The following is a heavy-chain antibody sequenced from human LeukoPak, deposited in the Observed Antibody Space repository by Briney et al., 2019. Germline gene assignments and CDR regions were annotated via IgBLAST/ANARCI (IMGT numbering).Heavy chain of an antibody. CDR2: IYYSGST. V-gene: IGHV4-39*07. D-gene: IGHD3-16*02. Sequence: SETLSLTCTVSGGSISSSSYYWGWIRQPPGKGLEWIGSIYYSGSTYYNPSLKSRVTISVDTSKNQFSLKLSSVTAADTAVYYCVRSNYVWGSYRYGRTNWFDPWGQGTLVTVSS. J-gene: IGHJ5*02. CDR3: VRSNYVWGSYRYGRTNWFDP. CDR1: GGSISSSSYY.